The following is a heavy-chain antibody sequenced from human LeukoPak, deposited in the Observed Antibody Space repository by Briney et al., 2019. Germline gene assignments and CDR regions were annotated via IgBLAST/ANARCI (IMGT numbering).Heavy chain of an antibody. D-gene: IGHD3-9*01. Sequence: TGGSLRLSCAASGFTFSSYWMSWVRQAPGKGVEWVANIKQDGSEKYYVDSVKGRFTISRDNAKNSLYLQMNSLRAEDTAVYYCARHPNYDILTGYSPIGYWGQGTLVTVSS. CDR3: ARHPNYDILTGYSPIGY. CDR1: GFTFSSYW. V-gene: IGHV3-7*01. CDR2: IKQDGSEK. J-gene: IGHJ4*02.